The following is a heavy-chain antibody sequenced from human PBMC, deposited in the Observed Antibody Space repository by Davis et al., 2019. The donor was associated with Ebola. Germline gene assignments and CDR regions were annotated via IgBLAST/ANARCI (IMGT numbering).Heavy chain of an antibody. Sequence: GESLKISCTASGFTFGDYAMSWFRQAPGKGLEWVGFIRSKAYGGTTEYAASVKGRFTISRDDSKSIAYLQMNSLKTEDTAVYYCARDMRLEGAVDYWGQGTLVTVSS. CDR2: IRSKAYGGTT. CDR1: GFTFGDYA. J-gene: IGHJ4*02. CDR3: ARDMRLEGAVDY. D-gene: IGHD1-26*01. V-gene: IGHV3-49*03.